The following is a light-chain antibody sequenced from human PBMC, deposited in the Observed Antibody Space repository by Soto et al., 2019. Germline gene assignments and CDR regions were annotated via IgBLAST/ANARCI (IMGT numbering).Light chain of an antibody. CDR2: GAS. CDR3: QQRYNWPLT. CDR1: QSVSSS. V-gene: IGKV3-11*01. J-gene: IGKJ4*01. Sequence: EIVLTQSPATLSLSPGERDTLSCRASQSVSSSLAWYQQKPGQAPRLLIYGASNGAAGIPARFSGTGSGTDFTLTISSLEPDDFAVYYCQQRYNWPLTFGGGTKVDIK.